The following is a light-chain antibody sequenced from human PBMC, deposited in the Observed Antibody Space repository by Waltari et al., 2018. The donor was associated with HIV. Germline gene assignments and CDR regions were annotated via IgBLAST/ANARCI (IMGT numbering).Light chain of an antibody. Sequence: DIVMTQSPDSLAVSLGARATVTCTSSRTVLYNRNYLAWYQQKPGQPPKVLIYWASTREIGVPDRFSGSGSGTDFSLTISRVQADDVAIYYCQQYYTLRSTFGGGTKIEI. J-gene: IGKJ4*01. CDR1: RTVLYNRNY. CDR3: QQYYTLRST. V-gene: IGKV4-1*01. CDR2: WAS.